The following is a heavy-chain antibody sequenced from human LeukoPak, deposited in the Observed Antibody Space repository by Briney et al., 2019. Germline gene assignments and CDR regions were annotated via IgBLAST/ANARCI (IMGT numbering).Heavy chain of an antibody. D-gene: IGHD1-26*01. V-gene: IGHV3-30*02. J-gene: IGHJ4*02. CDR1: GFTFSSYG. CDR2: IRYDGSNK. Sequence: GGSLRLSCAASGFTFSSYGMHWVRQAPGKGLEWVAFIRYDGSNKYYADSVKGRFTISRDNSKNTLYLQMNSLRAEDTAVYYCAKDLAPVGAFQFDYWGQGTLDTVSS. CDR3: AKDLAPVGAFQFDY.